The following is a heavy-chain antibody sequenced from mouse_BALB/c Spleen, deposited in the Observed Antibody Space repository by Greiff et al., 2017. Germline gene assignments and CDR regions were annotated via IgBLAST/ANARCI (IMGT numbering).Heavy chain of an antibody. J-gene: IGHJ3*01. CDR2: ISSGGGST. CDR3: ADYGYDRAY. Sequence: EVKLVESGGGLVQPGGSLKLSCAASGFAFSSYDMSWVRQTPEKRLEWVAYISSGGGSTYYPDTVKGRFTISRDNAKNTLYLQMSSLKSEDTAMYYCADYGYDRAYWGQGTLVTVSA. V-gene: IGHV5-12-1*01. D-gene: IGHD2-2*01. CDR1: GFAFSSYD.